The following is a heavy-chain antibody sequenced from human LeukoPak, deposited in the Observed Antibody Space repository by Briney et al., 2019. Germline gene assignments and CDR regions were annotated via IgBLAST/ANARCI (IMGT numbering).Heavy chain of an antibody. CDR1: GDSVSINTGA. CDR3: ARDPNFTGWFGFDY. CDR2: TYYRSKWYY. D-gene: IGHD3-10*01. J-gene: IGHJ4*02. V-gene: IGHV6-1*01. Sequence: SQTLSLTCDVSGDSVSINTGAWNWIRQSPSRGLEWLGRTYYRSKWYYDYAVSVSSRITISPDTSKNQLSLQVNSVTPDDTAVYYCARDPNFTGWFGFDYWGQGILVTVSS.